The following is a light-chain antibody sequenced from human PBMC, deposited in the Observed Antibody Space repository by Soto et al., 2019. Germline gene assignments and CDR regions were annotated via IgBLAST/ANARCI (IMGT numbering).Light chain of an antibody. Sequence: DIQMTQSPSSLSASVGDGFTITCRASHSISTYLNWYQQKPGQAPNLLIHAASNLQSGAPSRFSGSGSGTDFALTITSLQPDDFATYYCQQTYSNPRTFGQGTKVDIK. J-gene: IGKJ1*01. V-gene: IGKV1-39*01. CDR2: AAS. CDR1: HSISTY. CDR3: QQTYSNPRT.